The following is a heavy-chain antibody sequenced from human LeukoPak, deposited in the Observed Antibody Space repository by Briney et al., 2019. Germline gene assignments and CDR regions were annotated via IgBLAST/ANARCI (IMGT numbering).Heavy chain of an antibody. Sequence: PPRSLRLSCAASGFTFSSHGMSWVRQAPGKGLEWVSAISGSGYRTFYADSVKGRLTISRDNSKNTLYLQLNTVRAADTALYYCARGGTNYYYMDVWGNGTTVTVSS. J-gene: IGHJ6*03. CDR1: GFTFSSHG. V-gene: IGHV3-23*01. CDR3: ARGGTNYYYMDV. D-gene: IGHD3-10*01. CDR2: ISGSGYRT.